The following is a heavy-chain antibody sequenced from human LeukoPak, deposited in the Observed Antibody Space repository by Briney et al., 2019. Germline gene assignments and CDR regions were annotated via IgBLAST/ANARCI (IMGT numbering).Heavy chain of an antibody. Sequence: ASVKVSCKASGYTFTGYYMHWVRQAPGQGLEWMGWINPNSGGTNYAQKFQGRVTMTRNTSISTAYMELSSLRSEDTAVYYCARRREAFDIWGQGTMVTVSS. V-gene: IGHV1-2*02. D-gene: IGHD1-26*01. CDR2: INPNSGGT. CDR1: GYTFTGYY. J-gene: IGHJ3*02. CDR3: ARRREAFDI.